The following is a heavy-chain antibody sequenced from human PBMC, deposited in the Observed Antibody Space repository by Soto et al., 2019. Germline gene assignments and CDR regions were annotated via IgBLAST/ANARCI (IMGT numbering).Heavy chain of an antibody. Sequence: SETLSLTCTVSGGSISSGGYYWSWIRQHPGKGLEWIGYIYYSGSTYYNPSLRSRVTISVDTSKNQFSLKLSSVTAADTAVYYCARDRRYCSSTSCYEGYYYYYGMDVWGQGTTVTVSS. CDR2: IYYSGST. CDR1: GGSISSGGYY. D-gene: IGHD2-2*01. J-gene: IGHJ6*02. V-gene: IGHV4-31*03. CDR3: ARDRRYCSSTSCYEGYYYYYGMDV.